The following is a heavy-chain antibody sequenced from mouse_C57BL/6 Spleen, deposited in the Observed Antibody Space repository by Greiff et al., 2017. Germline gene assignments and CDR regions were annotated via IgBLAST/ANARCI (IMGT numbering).Heavy chain of an antibody. D-gene: IGHD1-1*01. CDR3: ARSPRITTVVERYFDV. Sequence: EVKLMESGPELVKPGASVKISCKASGYSFTGYYMNWVKQSPEKSLEWIGEINPSTGGTTYNQKFKAKATLTVDKSSSTAYMQLKSLTSEDSAVYYCARSPRITTVVERYFDVWGTGTTVTVSS. CDR1: GYSFTGYY. V-gene: IGHV1-42*01. J-gene: IGHJ1*03. CDR2: INPSTGGT.